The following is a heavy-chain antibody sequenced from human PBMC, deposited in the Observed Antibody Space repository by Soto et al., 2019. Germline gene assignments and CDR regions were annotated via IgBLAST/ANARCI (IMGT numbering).Heavy chain of an antibody. CDR1: GGSISTVGHY. J-gene: IGHJ4*02. D-gene: IGHD1-1*01. Sequence: SSETLSLTCSVSGGSISTVGHYWTWIRQPPGKGLEWIGSIYHTGSTYYSKSLRSRLAMSVDTSKSQFSLRLSSMTAADTAVYYCARATGTLRSRNCDDWGQGSLVT. CDR3: ARATGTLRSRNCDD. CDR2: IYHTGST. V-gene: IGHV4-31*03.